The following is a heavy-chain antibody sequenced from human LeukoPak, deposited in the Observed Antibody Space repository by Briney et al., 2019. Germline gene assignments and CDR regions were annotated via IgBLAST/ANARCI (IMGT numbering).Heavy chain of an antibody. CDR3: ARESSTGDYCSGGSCYSGFEYFQH. V-gene: IGHV1-3*01. CDR1: GYTFTSYA. Sequence: ASVKVSCKASGYTFTSYAMHWVRQAPGQRLEWMGWINAGNGNTKYSQKFQGRVTITRDTSAGTAYMELSSLRSEDTAVYYCARESSTGDYCSGGSCYSGFEYFQHWGQGTLVTVSS. D-gene: IGHD2-15*01. CDR2: INAGNGNT. J-gene: IGHJ1*01.